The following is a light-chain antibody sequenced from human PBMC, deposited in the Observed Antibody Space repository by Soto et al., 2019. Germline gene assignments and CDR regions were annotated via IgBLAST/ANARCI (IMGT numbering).Light chain of an antibody. CDR2: DVS. CDR1: SSDVGGYNY. V-gene: IGLV2-14*01. Sequence: QSALTQPASVSGSPGQSITISCTGTSSDVGGYNYVSWYQQHPGKPPKLMIYDVSNRPSGVSNRFSGSKSGNTASLTISGLHAEDEADYYCSSYTSSSTYVFGPGTKLTVL. CDR3: SSYTSSSTYV. J-gene: IGLJ1*01.